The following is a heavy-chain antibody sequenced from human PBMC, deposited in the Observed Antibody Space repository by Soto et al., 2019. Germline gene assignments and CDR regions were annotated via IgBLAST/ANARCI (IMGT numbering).Heavy chain of an antibody. CDR3: ARDHSLLGTNVDGMDV. CDR1: GFTFSSYA. D-gene: IGHD3-10*01. J-gene: IGHJ6*02. CDR2: ISYDGSNK. Sequence: QVQLVESGGGVVQPGRSLRLSCAASGFTFSSYAMHWVRQAPGKGLEWVAVISYDGSNKYYADSVKGRFTISRDNSKNTLYLQMNSLRAEDTAVHYCARDHSLLGTNVDGMDVWGQGTTVTVSS. V-gene: IGHV3-30-3*01.